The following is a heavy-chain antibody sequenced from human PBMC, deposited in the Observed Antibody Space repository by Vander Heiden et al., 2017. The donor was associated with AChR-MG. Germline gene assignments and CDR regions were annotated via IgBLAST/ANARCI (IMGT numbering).Heavy chain of an antibody. Sequence: DVQLVESGGGLVKPGGSLRLSWAASGFIFSGYTMNWVRQAPGKGLEWVSSISISSSYRWNADSVKGRFTISRDNAQNSLYLQMKSLRAEDTAVYYGARSDGGAFDIWGHGTMVPVS. CDR3: ARSDGGAFDI. J-gene: IGHJ3*02. CDR2: ISISSSYR. CDR1: GFIFSGYT. V-gene: IGHV3-21*01.